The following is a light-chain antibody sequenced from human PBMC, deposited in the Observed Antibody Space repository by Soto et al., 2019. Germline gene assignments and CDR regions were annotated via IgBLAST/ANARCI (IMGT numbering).Light chain of an antibody. CDR3: QQHSNWPRT. CDR2: DVS. Sequence: IVLTQSVDTLSLSPGTRSTSSCMAIQNISNYLIWYQQKPGQAPRILIYDVSNRATGIPDRFSGSGSGTDFTLTISSLEPEDFAVYYCQQHSNWPRTFGQGTRVEIK. J-gene: IGKJ5*01. V-gene: IGKV3-11*01. CDR1: QNISNY.